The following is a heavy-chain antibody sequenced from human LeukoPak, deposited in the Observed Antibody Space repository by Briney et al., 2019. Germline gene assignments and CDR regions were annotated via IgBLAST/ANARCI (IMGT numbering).Heavy chain of an antibody. CDR1: GGSISSSSYY. Sequence: SETLSLTCTLSGGSISSSSYYWGWIRQPPGKGLEWIGSIYYSGSTYYNPSLKSRVTISVDTSKNQFSLKLSSVTAADTAVYYCARRTPNYYDSSGYDYWGQGTLVTVSS. CDR2: IYYSGST. D-gene: IGHD3-22*01. CDR3: ARRTPNYYDSSGYDY. J-gene: IGHJ4*02. V-gene: IGHV4-39*01.